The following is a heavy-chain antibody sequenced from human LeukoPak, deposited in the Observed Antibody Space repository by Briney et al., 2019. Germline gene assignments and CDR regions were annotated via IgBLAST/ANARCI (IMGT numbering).Heavy chain of an antibody. Sequence: PGGSLRLSCAASGFTFSSYSMNWVRQAPGKGLEWVSSISKSSNYIYYADSLKGRFTISRDNTKSSLYLQVHSLRAEDTAVYYCARAVGRWPPDYWGQGTLVTVSS. D-gene: IGHD5-24*01. J-gene: IGHJ4*02. CDR3: ARAVGRWPPDY. CDR2: ISKSSNYI. CDR1: GFTFSSYS. V-gene: IGHV3-21*01.